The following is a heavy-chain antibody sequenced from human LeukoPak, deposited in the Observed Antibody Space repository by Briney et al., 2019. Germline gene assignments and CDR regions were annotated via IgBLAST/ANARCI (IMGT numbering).Heavy chain of an antibody. Sequence: GGSLRLSCVVSGVNVSNNYMSWVRQAPGKGLEWVSIIHSDGSTYYADSVKGRFTISRDNSKNTVYLQMSSLRAEGTAVYYCARMVRYYFDYWGQGTLVAVSS. CDR3: ARMVRYYFDY. V-gene: IGHV3-53*01. CDR2: IHSDGST. D-gene: IGHD5-18*01. CDR1: GVNVSNNY. J-gene: IGHJ4*02.